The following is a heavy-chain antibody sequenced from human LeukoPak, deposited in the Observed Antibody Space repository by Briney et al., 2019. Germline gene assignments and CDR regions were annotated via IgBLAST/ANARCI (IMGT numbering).Heavy chain of an antibody. V-gene: IGHV3-23*01. CDR1: RFTFSSYV. J-gene: IGHJ4*02. D-gene: IGHD6-13*01. CDR2: ISGDGRST. Sequence: GGSLRLSCAASRFTFSSYVMGWVRQAPGKGLECVSAISGDGRSTYYADSVKGRFTISREESKNTLYLQMNSLRAEDTALYYCARSIAAAGTGGYFDYWGQGTLVTVSS. CDR3: ARSIAAAGTGGYFDY.